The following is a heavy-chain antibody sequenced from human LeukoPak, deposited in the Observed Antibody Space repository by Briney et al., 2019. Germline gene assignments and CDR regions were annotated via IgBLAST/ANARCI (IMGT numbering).Heavy chain of an antibody. Sequence: SVKVSCKASGGTFSSYAISWVRQAPGQGLEWMGGIIPIFGTANYAQKFQGRVTITTGESTSTAYMELSSLRSEDTAVYYCARAYYDFWSGYYNAKRETYYFDYWGQGTLVTVSS. J-gene: IGHJ4*02. V-gene: IGHV1-69*05. CDR1: GGTFSSYA. CDR3: ARAYYDFWSGYYNAKRETYYFDY. CDR2: IIPIFGTA. D-gene: IGHD3-3*01.